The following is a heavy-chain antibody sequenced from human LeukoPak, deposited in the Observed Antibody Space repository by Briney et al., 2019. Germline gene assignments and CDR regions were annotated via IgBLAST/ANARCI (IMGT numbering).Heavy chain of an antibody. D-gene: IGHD7-27*01. CDR3: ARTGDTHDAFDI. CDR1: GFTFDDYA. Sequence: PGGSLRLSCAASGFTFDDYAMHWVRQAPGKGLEWVSGISWNSGSIGYADSVKGRFTISRDNAKNSLYLQMNSLRAEDTVLYYCARTGDTHDAFDIWGQGTMVTVSS. CDR2: ISWNSGSI. J-gene: IGHJ3*02. V-gene: IGHV3-9*01.